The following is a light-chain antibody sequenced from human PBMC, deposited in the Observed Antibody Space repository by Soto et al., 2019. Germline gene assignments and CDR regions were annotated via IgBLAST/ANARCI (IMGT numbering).Light chain of an antibody. CDR3: ALYMGSGIWV. Sequence: QTVVTQEPSFSVSPGGTVTLTCGLSSDSVSPRYFPSWYQQTPGQAPRTLIYSTNTRSSGVPDRFSGSILANKAALTITGAQADDDSDYYCALYMGSGIWVFGGGTKLTVL. CDR2: STN. J-gene: IGLJ3*02. V-gene: IGLV8-61*01. CDR1: SDSVSPRYF.